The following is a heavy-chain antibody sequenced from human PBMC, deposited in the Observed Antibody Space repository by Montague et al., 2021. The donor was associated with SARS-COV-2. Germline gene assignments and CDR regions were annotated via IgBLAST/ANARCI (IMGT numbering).Heavy chain of an antibody. D-gene: IGHD1-1*01. CDR1: GGSFGGYY. Sequence: SETLSLTCVVYGGSFGGYYWTWIRQTPGKGLEWIGEIRHYGSPNYNPSVNPSLKSRVTMSIDTSKNQFSLKLRSVTAADTAVYYCARVSISYDPDDASYGMDVWGQGTTVTVSS. J-gene: IGHJ6*02. CDR3: ARVSISYDPDDASYGMDV. CDR2: IRHYGSP. V-gene: IGHV4-34*01.